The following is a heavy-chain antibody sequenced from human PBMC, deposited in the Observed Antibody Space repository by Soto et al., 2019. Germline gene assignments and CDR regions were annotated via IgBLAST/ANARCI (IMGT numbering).Heavy chain of an antibody. D-gene: IGHD1-7*01. J-gene: IGHJ3*01. CDR3: ARSLPGTYGAFDL. CDR2: ISGDGSST. Sequence: AGGSLRLSCAASEFTFRSYWMHWVRQSPGKGLVWVSRISGDGSSTTYADSVRGRFTISRDNAKNTVYLQMDSLRAEDTAVYYCARSLPGTYGAFDLWGQGTMVT. CDR1: EFTFRSYW. V-gene: IGHV3-74*01.